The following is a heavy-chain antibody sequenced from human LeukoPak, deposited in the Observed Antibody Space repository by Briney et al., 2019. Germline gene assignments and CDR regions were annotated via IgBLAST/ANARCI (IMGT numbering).Heavy chain of an antibody. Sequence: GGSLRLSCAASGFTFSSCAMSWVRQAPGKGLEWVSAISGSGGSTYYADSVKGRFTISRDNSKNTLYLQMNSLRAEDTAVYYCAKGSRLGDPLYCSGGSCYGLFDYWGQGTLVTVSS. J-gene: IGHJ4*02. V-gene: IGHV3-23*01. D-gene: IGHD2-15*01. CDR1: GFTFSSCA. CDR2: ISGSGGST. CDR3: AKGSRLGDPLYCSGGSCYGLFDY.